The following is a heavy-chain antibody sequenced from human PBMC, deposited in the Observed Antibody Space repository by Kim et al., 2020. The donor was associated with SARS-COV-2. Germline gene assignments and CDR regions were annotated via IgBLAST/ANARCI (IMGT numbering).Heavy chain of an antibody. J-gene: IGHJ4*02. Sequence: GGSLRLSCAASRFTFSSYGMHWVRQSPGKGLEWVAAISYDGNNKYHTDSVKGRFTISRDNSKNTLYLQMSSLRVEDGGVYYCAKDLNIERMSEAGLSYWGPGILGTLSS. CDR1: RFTFSSYG. V-gene: IGHV3-30*18. D-gene: IGHD6-19*01. CDR2: ISYDGNNK. CDR3: AKDLNIERMSEAGLSY.